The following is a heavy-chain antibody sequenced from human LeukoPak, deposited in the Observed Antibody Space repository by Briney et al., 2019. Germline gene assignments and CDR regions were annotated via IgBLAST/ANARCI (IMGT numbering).Heavy chain of an antibody. J-gene: IGHJ4*02. D-gene: IGHD6-13*01. V-gene: IGHV3-33*01. CDR1: GFIFSNYG. Sequence: GGSLRLSCAASGFIFSNYGMHWVRQAPGKRLEWVAVIWNGGSETFHADSVRGRFRIARDNSKNTLYLQINSLRAAATAVYFCARDMGRAWYGPPDYWGQGTLVTVSS. CDR3: ARDMGRAWYGPPDY. CDR2: IWNGGSET.